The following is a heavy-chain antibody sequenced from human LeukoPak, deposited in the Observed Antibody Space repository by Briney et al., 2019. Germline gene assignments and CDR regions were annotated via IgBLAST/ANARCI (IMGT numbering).Heavy chain of an antibody. Sequence: ASVKVSCKASGYTFTSYDINWVRQATGQGLEWMGWMNPNSGNTGYAQKFQGRVTMTRNTSISTAYMELSSLRSEDTALYYCAREGCSSTSCYAYWFDPWGQGTLVTVCS. D-gene: IGHD2-2*01. V-gene: IGHV1-8*01. CDR3: AREGCSSTSCYAYWFDP. J-gene: IGHJ5*02. CDR1: GYTFTSYD. CDR2: MNPNSGNT.